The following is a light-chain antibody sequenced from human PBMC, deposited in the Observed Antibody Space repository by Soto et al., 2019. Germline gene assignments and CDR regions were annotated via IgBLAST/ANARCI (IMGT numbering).Light chain of an antibody. Sequence: QSVLTQPASVSGSPGQSITISCTGTKDTIGRVDFVSWYQQHPHKAPKLIIYEVRKRPSGVSDRFSGSKSGNTASLTISGLQTEDEADYYCSSYATTDRRVFGTGTKVTV. J-gene: IGLJ1*01. CDR1: KDTIGRVDF. CDR3: SSYATTDRRV. CDR2: EVR. V-gene: IGLV2-14*01.